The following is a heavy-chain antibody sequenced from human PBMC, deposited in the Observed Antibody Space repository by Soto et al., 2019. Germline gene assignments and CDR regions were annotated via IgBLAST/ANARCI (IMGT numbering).Heavy chain of an antibody. D-gene: IGHD2-15*01. J-gene: IGHJ4*02. Sequence: EVQLVESGGGLIQPGGSLRLSCAASGFTVSTNYMNWVRQAPGKGLEWVLFIYSGGSTYYADSVKGRFTISRDNSKNTLYLQMNNLRVEDTAVYYCARDGFCSGGSCYIDYWGQGTLVTVSS. CDR2: IYSGGST. V-gene: IGHV3-53*01. CDR3: ARDGFCSGGSCYIDY. CDR1: GFTVSTNY.